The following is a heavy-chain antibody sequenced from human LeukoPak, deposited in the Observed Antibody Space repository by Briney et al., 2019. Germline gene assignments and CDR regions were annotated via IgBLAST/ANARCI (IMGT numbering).Heavy chain of an antibody. CDR2: IYPGDSET. V-gene: IGHV5-51*01. D-gene: IGHD6-13*01. CDR3: AAQQLAPNDAFDI. CDR1: GYSFTSYW. Sequence: GESLKISCKGSGYSFTSYWIGWVRQMPGKGLEWMGIIYPGDSETRYSPSFQGQVTISADKSISTAYLQWSSLKASDTAMYYCAAQQLAPNDAFDIWGQGTMVTVSS. J-gene: IGHJ3*02.